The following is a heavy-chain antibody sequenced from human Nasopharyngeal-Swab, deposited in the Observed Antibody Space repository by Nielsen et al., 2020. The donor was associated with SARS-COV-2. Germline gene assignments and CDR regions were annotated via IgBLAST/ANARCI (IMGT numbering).Heavy chain of an antibody. J-gene: IGHJ4*02. CDR1: GYKFTSYF. CDR2: IIPSGGST. V-gene: IGHV1-46*01. D-gene: IGHD2-15*01. CDR3: ARDGDILVVVAATLGFDF. Sequence: ASVKVSCKTSGYKFTSYFIHWVRLAPGQGLEWMGVIIPSGGSTRYAQKFQGRVSMTSDTSTNTVYMELSSLKSEDTAVYYCARDGDILVVVAATLGFDFWVQGSQVTVSS.